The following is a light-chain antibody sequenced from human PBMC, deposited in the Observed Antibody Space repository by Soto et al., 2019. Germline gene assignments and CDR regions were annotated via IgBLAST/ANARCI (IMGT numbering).Light chain of an antibody. J-gene: IGKJ1*01. CDR1: QSVSNNY. CDR3: QKYGSSGT. CDR2: GAS. Sequence: EIVLTQSPGTLSLSPGERXTLSCRASQSVSNNYLAWYQQKPGQAPRLLIYGASNRATGIPDRFSGSGSGTDFTLTISRLEPEDFAVYYCQKYGSSGTFGQGTKVDIK. V-gene: IGKV3-20*01.